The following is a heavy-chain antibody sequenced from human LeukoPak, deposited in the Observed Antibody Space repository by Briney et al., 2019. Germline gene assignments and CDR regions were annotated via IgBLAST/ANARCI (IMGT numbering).Heavy chain of an antibody. J-gene: IGHJ4*02. Sequence: GGSLRLSCAASGFTFSSYAMHWVRQAPGKGLEWVSSISSSSSYIYYADSVKGRFTISRDNAKNSLYLQMNSLRAEDTAVYYCASLGSGWYYFDYWGQGTLVTVSS. CDR2: ISSSSSYI. CDR1: GFTFSSYA. CDR3: ASLGSGWYYFDY. D-gene: IGHD6-19*01. V-gene: IGHV3-21*01.